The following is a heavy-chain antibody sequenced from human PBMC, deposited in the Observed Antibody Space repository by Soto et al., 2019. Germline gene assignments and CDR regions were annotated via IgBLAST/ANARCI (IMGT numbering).Heavy chain of an antibody. D-gene: IGHD3-10*01. V-gene: IGHV3-74*01. Sequence: PGVSLRLSCAASGFNFGPFWMHWVRQAPGKGLVWVSHINSDGTTIVYADSVKGRFTISRDNAKNTLYLQMNSLRVEDTAVYYCARDRGYPDSFNIWGQGTMVNVSS. CDR2: INSDGTTI. CDR3: ARDRGYPDSFNI. CDR1: GFNFGPFW. J-gene: IGHJ3*02.